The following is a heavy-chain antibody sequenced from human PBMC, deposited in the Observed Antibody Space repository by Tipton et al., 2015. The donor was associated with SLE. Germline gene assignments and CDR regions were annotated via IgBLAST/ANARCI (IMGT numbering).Heavy chain of an antibody. CDR2: IKHSGST. V-gene: IGHV4-34*01. CDR3: ARERPRGSYIEGALDI. CDR1: GGSFSGYY. Sequence: TLSLTCAVYGGSFSGYYWSWIRQPPGKGLEWIGEIKHSGSTNYNPSLKSRVTISVDTSKNQFSLKLSSVTAADTAVYYCARERPRGSYIEGALDIWGQGTMVTVSS. D-gene: IGHD1-26*01. J-gene: IGHJ3*02.